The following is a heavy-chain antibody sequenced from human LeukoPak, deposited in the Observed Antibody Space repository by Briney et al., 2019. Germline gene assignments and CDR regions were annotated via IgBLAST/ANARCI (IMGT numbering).Heavy chain of an antibody. CDR1: GGSISSSSYY. D-gene: IGHD4-17*01. CDR2: NQYSGST. Sequence: SETLSLTCTVSGGSISSSSYYWGWIRQPPGKGLEWIGSNQYSGSTYYNPSLKRRVTISVDTSKNQFSLKLSSVTAADTAVYYCARHGDYLYYFDYWGQGTLVTVSS. J-gene: IGHJ4*02. CDR3: ARHGDYLYYFDY. V-gene: IGHV4-39*01.